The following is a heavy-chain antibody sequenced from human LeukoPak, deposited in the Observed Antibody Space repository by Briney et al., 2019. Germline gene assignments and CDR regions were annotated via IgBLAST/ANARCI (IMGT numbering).Heavy chain of an antibody. V-gene: IGHV4-31*03. J-gene: IGHJ4*02. CDR1: GGSISSGGYY. CDR2: IYYSGST. Sequence: PSETLSLTCTVSGGSISSGGYYWSWIRQHPGKGLEWIGYIYYSGSTYYNPSLKSRVTISIDTSKNQFSLKLSSVTAADTAVYYCARDLRENYYDSSGYSDYWGQGTLVTVSS. CDR3: ARDLRENYYDSSGYSDY. D-gene: IGHD3-22*01.